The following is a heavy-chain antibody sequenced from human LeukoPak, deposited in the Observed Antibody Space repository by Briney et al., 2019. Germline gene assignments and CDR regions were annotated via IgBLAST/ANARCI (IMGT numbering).Heavy chain of an antibody. J-gene: IGHJ3*02. Sequence: GGSLRLSCAASGFTFSSYGMHWVRQAPGRGLEWVAVISYDGSNKYYADSVKGRFTISRDNSKNTLYLQMNSLRAEDTAVYYCAKDGSVGSHDAFDIWGQGTMVTVSS. CDR3: AKDGSVGSHDAFDI. CDR2: ISYDGSNK. V-gene: IGHV3-30*18. D-gene: IGHD3-10*01. CDR1: GFTFSSYG.